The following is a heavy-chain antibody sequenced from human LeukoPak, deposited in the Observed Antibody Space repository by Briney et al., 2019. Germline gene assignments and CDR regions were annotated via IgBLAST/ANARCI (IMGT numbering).Heavy chain of an antibody. CDR2: IWYDENNK. J-gene: IGHJ3*01. Sequence: PGRSLRLSCAASGFTLSNYGMHWVRQAPGKGPEWVAVIWYDENNKYYADSVKGRFTISRDNSKNTLYLQMNSLGAEDTAVYYCARDYFYGSGSYRNDAFDVWGQGTMVTVSS. V-gene: IGHV3-33*01. CDR1: GFTLSNYG. D-gene: IGHD3-10*01. CDR3: ARDYFYGSGSYRNDAFDV.